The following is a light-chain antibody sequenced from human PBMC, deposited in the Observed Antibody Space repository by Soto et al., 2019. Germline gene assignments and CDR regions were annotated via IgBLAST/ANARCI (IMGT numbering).Light chain of an antibody. CDR1: QSVSSY. Sequence: EIVLTQSPATLSLSPVERATLSCIASQSVSSYLAWYQQKPGQAPRLLIYDASNRATGIPARFSGSGSGTDFTLTISSLEPEDFAVYYCQQRSNWPPTWTFGQGTKVDIK. V-gene: IGKV3-11*01. CDR2: DAS. J-gene: IGKJ1*01. CDR3: QQRSNWPPTWT.